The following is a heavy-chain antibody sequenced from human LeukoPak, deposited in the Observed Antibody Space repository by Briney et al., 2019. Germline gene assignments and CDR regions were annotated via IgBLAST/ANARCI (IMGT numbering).Heavy chain of an antibody. CDR1: GGSISSYY. CDR3: ARDRYDSDAFDI. CDR2: IYYSGST. Sequence: PSETLSLTCTVSGGSISSYYWSWIRQPPGKGLEWIGYIYYSGSTNYNPSLKSRVTISVDTSKNQFSLKLSSVAAADTAVYYCARDRYDSDAFDIWGQGTMVTVSS. V-gene: IGHV4-59*12. J-gene: IGHJ3*02. D-gene: IGHD2-2*01.